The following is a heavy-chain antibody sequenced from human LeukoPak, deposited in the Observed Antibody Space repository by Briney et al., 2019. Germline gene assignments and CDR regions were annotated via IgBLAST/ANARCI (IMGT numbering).Heavy chain of an antibody. V-gene: IGHV4-59*12. D-gene: IGHD2-2*01. CDR3: ARRESRAEGDWFDP. CDR1: GGSISTYY. CDR2: IYYSGST. J-gene: IGHJ5*02. Sequence: SETLSLTCTVSGGSISTYYWSWLRQPPGKGLEWLGYIYYSGSTNYNPSLKSRVTISVDTSKNQFSLKLTSVTAADTAVYYCARRESRAEGDWFDPWGQGTLVTVSS.